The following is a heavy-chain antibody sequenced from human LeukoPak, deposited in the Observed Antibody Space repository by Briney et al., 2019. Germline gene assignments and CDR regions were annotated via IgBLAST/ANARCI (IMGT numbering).Heavy chain of an antibody. Sequence: GGSLRLSCAASGFTFDDNAMHWARHAPGKGLEWVSGISGNSGSIDYTDSVKGRVTISRDNAKNSLSLKMNILRAEDTALYYCATDISAAVGQYYGMDVWGQGTPVTVSS. V-gene: IGHV3-9*01. CDR3: ATDISAAVGQYYGMDV. CDR2: ISGNSGSI. CDR1: GFTFDDNA. J-gene: IGHJ6*02. D-gene: IGHD2-15*01.